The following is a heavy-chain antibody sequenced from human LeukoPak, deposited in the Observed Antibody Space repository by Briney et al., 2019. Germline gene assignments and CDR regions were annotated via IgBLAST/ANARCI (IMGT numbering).Heavy chain of an antibody. CDR1: GGSISDYY. J-gene: IGHJ6*03. V-gene: IGHV4-59*01. CDR3: ARGDFCSSSSCYLRPMDV. D-gene: IGHD2-2*01. Sequence: SETLSLTCTVSGGSISDYYWSCIRQPPGKGLEWIGYIYYSGSTTYNPSLKSRVTMSVDTAKNQFSLKLRSVTAADTAIYYCARGDFCSSSSCYLRPMDVWGKGTTVTVSS. CDR2: IYYSGST.